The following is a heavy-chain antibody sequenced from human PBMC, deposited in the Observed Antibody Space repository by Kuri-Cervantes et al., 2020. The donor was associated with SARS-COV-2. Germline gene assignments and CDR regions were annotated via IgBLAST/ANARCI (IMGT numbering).Heavy chain of an antibody. CDR2: IYYSGST. CDR1: GGSISSYY. J-gene: IGHJ4*02. CDR3: ARLTVTTAIDGDY. Sequence: ESLKISCTVSGGSISSYYWSWIRQPPGKGLEWIGYIYYSGSTNYNPSLKSRVTISVDTSKNQFSLKLSSVTAADTAVYYCARLTVTTAIDGDYWGQGTLVTVSS. D-gene: IGHD4-11*01. V-gene: IGHV4-59*01.